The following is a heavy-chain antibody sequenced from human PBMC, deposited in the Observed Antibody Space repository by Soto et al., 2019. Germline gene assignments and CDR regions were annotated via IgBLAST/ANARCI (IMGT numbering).Heavy chain of an antibody. Sequence: SVKVSCKASGGTFSSYAISWVRQAPGQGLEWMGGIIPIFGTANYAQKFQGRVTITADKSTSTAYMELSSLRSEDTAVYYCARDSSYYYYDSSGPWYYYGMDVWGQGTTVTVSS. V-gene: IGHV1-69*06. D-gene: IGHD3-22*01. J-gene: IGHJ6*02. CDR3: ARDSSYYYYDSSGPWYYYGMDV. CDR2: IIPIFGTA. CDR1: GGTFSSYA.